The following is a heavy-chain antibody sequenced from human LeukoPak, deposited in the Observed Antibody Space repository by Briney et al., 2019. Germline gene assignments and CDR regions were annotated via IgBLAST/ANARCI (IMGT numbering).Heavy chain of an antibody. CDR1: GYTLTSYY. V-gene: IGHV1-46*01. J-gene: IGHJ3*02. CDR3: AIDTRAKGRWEIRYSGYVLVDSFDI. D-gene: IGHD5-12*01. CDR2: ISPSGGST. Sequence: ASVKVSCKASGYTLTSYYMHWVRQAPGQGLEWMAIISPSGGSTFYAQKFQGRVTMTRDMSTSTVYMELSSLRSEDTAMYYCAIDTRAKGRWEIRYSGYVLVDSFDIWGQGTMVTVSP.